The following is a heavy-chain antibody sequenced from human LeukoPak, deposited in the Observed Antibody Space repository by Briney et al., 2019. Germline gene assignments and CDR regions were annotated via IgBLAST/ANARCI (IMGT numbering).Heavy chain of an antibody. J-gene: IGHJ4*02. CDR3: AKPYSSSWYYTFDY. Sequence: GGSLRLSCAASGFTFSSYWMSWVRQAPGKGLEWVANIKQDGSEKYYVDSVKGRFTISRDNAKNSLYLQMNSLRAEDTAVYYCAKPYSSSWYYTFDYWGQGTLVTVSS. CDR1: GFTFSSYW. V-gene: IGHV3-7*01. CDR2: IKQDGSEK. D-gene: IGHD6-13*01.